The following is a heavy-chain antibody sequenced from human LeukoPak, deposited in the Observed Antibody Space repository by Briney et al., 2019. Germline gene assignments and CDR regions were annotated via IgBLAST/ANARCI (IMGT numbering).Heavy chain of an antibody. D-gene: IGHD3-10*01. J-gene: IGHJ4*02. CDR2: IYASGGT. CDR1: DGSISGYY. V-gene: IGHV4-4*07. CDR3: ARDRADIRGIVDY. Sequence: SETLSLTCTVSDGSISGYYWSWIRQPAGKGLEWIGRIYASGGTNYNPSLKSRVTMSVDTSKNQFSLNLSSVTAADTAVYYCARDRADIRGIVDYWGQGTLVTVSS.